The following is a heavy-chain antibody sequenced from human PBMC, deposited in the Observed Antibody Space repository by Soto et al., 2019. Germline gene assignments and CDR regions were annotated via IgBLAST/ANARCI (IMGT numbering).Heavy chain of an antibody. J-gene: IGHJ4*02. CDR2: IYYSGYT. CDR3: ARSRDYVAFDY. D-gene: IGHD4-17*01. V-gene: IGHV4-30-4*01. CDR1: GDSFSSAYYN. Sequence: QVQLQESGPGLVKPSQTLSLTCTVSGDSFSSAYYNWSWIRQPPGKGLEWIGYIYYSGYTYNNPSLKSRLTMSVDTSQNPFFLKLSSVTAADTAVYYCARSRDYVAFDYWGQGTLVTVS.